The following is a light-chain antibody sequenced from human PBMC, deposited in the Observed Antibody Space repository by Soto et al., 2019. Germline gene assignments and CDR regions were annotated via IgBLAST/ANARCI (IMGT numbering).Light chain of an antibody. CDR3: QQYGSSPLFT. CDR1: QSVSSSY. J-gene: IGKJ3*01. V-gene: IGKV3-20*01. CDR2: AAT. Sequence: EIVLTQSPGTLSLSPGERATLSCRASQSVSSSYVAWYQQKPGQSPRLLIYAATSTATGIPHRFSGSGSGTDFTLTISRREPEDFAVYYCQQYGSSPLFTFGPGTKVDIK.